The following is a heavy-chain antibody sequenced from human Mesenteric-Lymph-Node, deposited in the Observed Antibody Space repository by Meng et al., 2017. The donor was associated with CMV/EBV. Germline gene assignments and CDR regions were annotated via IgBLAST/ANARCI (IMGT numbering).Heavy chain of an antibody. V-gene: IGHV3-30*03. CDR2: ISHDGTNK. Sequence: GGSLRLSCAASGFTFSSYSMNWVRQAPGMGLQWVALISHDGTNKYYADSVKGRFTISRDTSRNTLYLQMNILRPEDTAVYYCAREPQLEIDAFDIWGRGTMVTVSS. CDR1: GFTFSSYS. CDR3: AREPQLEIDAFDI. D-gene: IGHD1-1*01. J-gene: IGHJ3*02.